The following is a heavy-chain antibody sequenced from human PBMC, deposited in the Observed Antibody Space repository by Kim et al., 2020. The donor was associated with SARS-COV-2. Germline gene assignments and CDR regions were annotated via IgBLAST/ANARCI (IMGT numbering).Heavy chain of an antibody. CDR3: TRVPGTTLDFWDAFDI. CDR2: IRSKPNSYAT. J-gene: IGHJ3*02. Sequence: GGSLRLSCAASGFTFSGSAMHWVRQASGKGLEWVGRIRSKPNSYATAYAAPVKGRFTISRDDSKNTAYLQMNNRKTGDTAVYYCTRVPGTTLDFWDAFDIWGQGTMVSLSS. V-gene: IGHV3-73*01. CDR1: GFTFSGSA. D-gene: IGHD1-1*01.